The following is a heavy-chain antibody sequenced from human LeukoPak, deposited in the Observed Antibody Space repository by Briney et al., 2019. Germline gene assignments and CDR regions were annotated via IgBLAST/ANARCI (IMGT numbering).Heavy chain of an antibody. CDR1: GGPLSSYY. V-gene: IGHV4-59*08. CDR2: IYYSGST. CDR3: ARLYSSSWLGPFDY. Sequence: SETLSLTCTVTGGPLSSYYWSWIRQPPGKGLEWIGYIYYSGSTTYNPSLKSRVTISVDTSKNQFSLKLSSVTAADTAVYYCARLYSSSWLGPFDYWGQGTLVTVSS. J-gene: IGHJ4*02. D-gene: IGHD6-13*01.